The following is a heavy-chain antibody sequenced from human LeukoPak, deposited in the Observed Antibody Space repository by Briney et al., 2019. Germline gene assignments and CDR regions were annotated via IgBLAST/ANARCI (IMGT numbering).Heavy chain of an antibody. J-gene: IGHJ3*02. D-gene: IGHD2-2*03. V-gene: IGHV3-30*02. CDR2: IRYDGSNK. Sequence: GGSLRLSCAASGFTFSSYGMHRVRQAPGKGLEWVAFIRYDGSNKYYADSVKGRFTISRDNSKNTLYLQMNSLRAEDTAVYYCAKVSPGYCSSTSCYDAFDIWGQGTMVTVSS. CDR3: AKVSPGYCSSTSCYDAFDI. CDR1: GFTFSSYG.